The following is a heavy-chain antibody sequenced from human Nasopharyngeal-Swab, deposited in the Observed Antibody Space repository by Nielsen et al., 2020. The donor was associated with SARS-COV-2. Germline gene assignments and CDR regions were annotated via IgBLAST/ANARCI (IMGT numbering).Heavy chain of an antibody. V-gene: IGHV4-34*01. CDR2: INHSGST. CDR1: GGSFSGYY. Sequence: SETLPLTCAVYGGSFSGYYWSWIRQPPGKGLEWIGEINHSGSTNYNPSLKSRVTISVDTSKNQFSLKLSSVTAADTAVYYCAREDYDYVWGSYRSEERWFDPWGQGTLVTVSS. CDR3: AREDYDYVWGSYRSEERWFDP. J-gene: IGHJ5*02. D-gene: IGHD3-16*02.